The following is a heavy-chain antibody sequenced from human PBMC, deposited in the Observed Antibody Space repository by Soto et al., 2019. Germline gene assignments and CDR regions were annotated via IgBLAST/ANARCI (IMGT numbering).Heavy chain of an antibody. J-gene: IGHJ6*02. V-gene: IGHV1-69*02. CDR2: IIPILGIA. D-gene: IGHD3-10*01. CDR1: GGTFSSYT. Sequence: SVKVSCTASGGTFSSYTISWVRQAPGQGLEWMGRIIPILGIANYAQKFQGRVTITADKSTSTAYMELRSLRSDDTAVYYCARKGSGSYYYYYYYGMDVWGQGTTVTVSS. CDR3: ARKGSGSYYYYYYYGMDV.